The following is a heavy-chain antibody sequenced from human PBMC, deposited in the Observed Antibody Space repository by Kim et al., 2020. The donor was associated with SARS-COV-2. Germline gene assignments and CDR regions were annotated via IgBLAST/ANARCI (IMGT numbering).Heavy chain of an antibody. CDR2: IKQDGSEK. J-gene: IGHJ6*02. D-gene: IGHD3-3*01. CDR1: GFTFSSYW. CDR3: ARVYYDFWSGYHMYYYYGMDV. Sequence: GGSLRLSCAASGFTFSSYWMSWVRQAPGKGLEWVANIKQDGSEKYYVDSVKGRFTISRDNAKNSLYLQMNSLRAEDTAVYYCARVYYDFWSGYHMYYYYGMDVGGQGTTVTVSS. V-gene: IGHV3-7*04.